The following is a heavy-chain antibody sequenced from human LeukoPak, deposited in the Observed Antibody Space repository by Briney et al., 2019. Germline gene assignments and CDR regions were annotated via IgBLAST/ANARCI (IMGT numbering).Heavy chain of an antibody. Sequence: GGSLRLSCAASGFTFSHYCMTWVRQAPGKGLEWASNINQDGSGKYYVDSVKGRFTISRDNAKNSLFLQMNSLRAEDTAVYYCARDVSGEHGSASRIHIASWGQGTLVTVSS. J-gene: IGHJ4*02. CDR2: INQDGSGK. D-gene: IGHD6-6*01. V-gene: IGHV3-7*01. CDR3: ARDVSGEHGSASRIHIAS. CDR1: GFTFSHYC.